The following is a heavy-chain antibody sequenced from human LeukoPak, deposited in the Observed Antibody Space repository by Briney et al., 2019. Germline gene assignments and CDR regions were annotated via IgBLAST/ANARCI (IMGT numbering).Heavy chain of an antibody. CDR2: IYYSGST. Sequence: SETLSLTCSVSGDSISSYYWSWIRQPPGKGLEWIGYIYYSGSTNYNPSLKSRVTISVDTSKNQFSLKLSSVTAADTAVYYCARGGEVVVAAYFDYWGQGTLVTVSS. CDR1: GDSISSYY. CDR3: ARGGEVVVAAYFDY. V-gene: IGHV4-59*01. D-gene: IGHD2-15*01. J-gene: IGHJ4*02.